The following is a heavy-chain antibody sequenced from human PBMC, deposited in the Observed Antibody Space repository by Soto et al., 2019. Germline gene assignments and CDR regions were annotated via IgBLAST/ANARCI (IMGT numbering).Heavy chain of an antibody. D-gene: IGHD6-13*01. CDR2: ISGSGGST. J-gene: IGHJ4*02. CDR3: AKARFSSSWYPFDY. Sequence: GGSLRLSCAASGCTFSSYAMSWVRQAPGKGLEWVSAISGSGGSTYYADSVKGRFTISRDNSKNTLYLQMNSLRAEDTAVYYCAKARFSSSWYPFDYWGQGTLVTVSS. V-gene: IGHV3-23*01. CDR1: GCTFSSYA.